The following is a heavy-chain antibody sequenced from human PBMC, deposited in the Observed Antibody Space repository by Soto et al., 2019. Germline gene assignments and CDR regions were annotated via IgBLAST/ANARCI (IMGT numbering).Heavy chain of an antibody. D-gene: IGHD3-22*01. V-gene: IGHV1-8*01. CDR1: GYTFTSYD. CDR2: MNPNSGNT. Sequence: QVQLVQSGAEVKKPGASVKVSCKASGYTFTSYDINWVRQATGQGLEWMGWMNPNSGNTGYAQKFQGRVTMTRNTSISTAYMELSSLRSEDTAVYYCARATRSYYYDSSGTGAFDYWGQGTLLTVSS. CDR3: ARATRSYYYDSSGTGAFDY. J-gene: IGHJ4*02.